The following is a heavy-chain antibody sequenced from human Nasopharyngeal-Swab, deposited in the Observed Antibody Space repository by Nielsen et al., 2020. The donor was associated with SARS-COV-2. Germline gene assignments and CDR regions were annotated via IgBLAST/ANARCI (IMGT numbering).Heavy chain of an antibody. Sequence: GESLKISCAASGFTFSVYRMNWVRQAPGKGLEWVSSINSLSTYIHYVDLVKGRFTISRDNAKSSLYLQMNSLGAEDTAVYYCARERGSSGLDGFDIWGQGTMVTVSP. V-gene: IGHV3-21*01. CDR2: INSLSTYI. J-gene: IGHJ3*02. CDR1: GFTFSVYR. D-gene: IGHD6-19*01. CDR3: ARERGSSGLDGFDI.